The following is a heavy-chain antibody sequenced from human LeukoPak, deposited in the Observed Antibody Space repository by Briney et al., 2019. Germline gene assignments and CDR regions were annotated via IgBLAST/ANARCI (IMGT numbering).Heavy chain of an antibody. V-gene: IGHV4-31*03. D-gene: IGHD6-13*01. CDR2: IYYSGST. CDR3: ARAVGSSWQFDY. J-gene: IGHJ4*02. Sequence: SQTLSLTCTVSGGSISSGGYYWSWIRRHPGKGLEWIGYIYYSGSTYYNPSLKSRVTISVDTSKNQFSLKLSSVTAADTAVYYCARAVGSSWQFDYWGQGTLVTVSS. CDR1: GGSISSGGYY.